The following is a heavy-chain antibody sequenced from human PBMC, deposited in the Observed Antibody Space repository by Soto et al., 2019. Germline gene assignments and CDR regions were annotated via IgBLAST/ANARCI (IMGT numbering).Heavy chain of an antibody. CDR1: GCTFSSYA. D-gene: IGHD1-26*01. Sequence: GGSLRLCCAASGCTFSSYAMSWVRQAPGKGLEWVSAISGSGGSTYYADSVKGRFTISRDNSKNTLYLQMNSLRAEDTAVYYCAKDSLEWELYDFWGQRTLVTVSS. CDR2: ISGSGGST. CDR3: AKDSLEWELYDF. V-gene: IGHV3-23*01. J-gene: IGHJ4*02.